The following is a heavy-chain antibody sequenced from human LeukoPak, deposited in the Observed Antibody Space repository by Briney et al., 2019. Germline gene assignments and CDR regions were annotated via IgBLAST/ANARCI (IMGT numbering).Heavy chain of an antibody. CDR1: GFTFSDYY. Sequence: GGSLRLSCAASGFTFSDYYMSWIRQAPGKGLEWVSSISSSSSYIYYADSVKGRFTISRDNAKNSLYLQMNSLRAEDTAVYYCAREYYDSSGTFDYWGQGTLVTVSS. J-gene: IGHJ4*02. CDR3: AREYYDSSGTFDY. V-gene: IGHV3-11*06. CDR2: ISSSSSYI. D-gene: IGHD3-22*01.